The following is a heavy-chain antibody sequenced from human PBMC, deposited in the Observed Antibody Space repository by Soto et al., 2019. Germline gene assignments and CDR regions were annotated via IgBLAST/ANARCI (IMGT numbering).Heavy chain of an antibody. V-gene: IGHV3-30*04. CDR3: ARDRSLVRFRDYYYYYYMDV. J-gene: IGHJ6*03. CDR1: GFTFSSYA. Sequence: GGSLRLSCAASGFTFSSYAMHWVRQAPGKGLEWVAVISYDGSNKYYADSVKGRFTISRDNSKNTLYLQMNSLRAEDTAVYYCARDRSLVRFRDYYYYYYMDVWGKGTTVTVSS. CDR2: ISYDGSNK. D-gene: IGHD3-3*01.